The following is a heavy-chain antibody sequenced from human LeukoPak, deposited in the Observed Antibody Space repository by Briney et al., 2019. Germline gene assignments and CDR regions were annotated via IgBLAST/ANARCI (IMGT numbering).Heavy chain of an antibody. J-gene: IGHJ6*03. CDR3: ARGGVVVPAAIEGIYYYYYYMDV. CDR1: GGSFSGYY. D-gene: IGHD2-2*02. Sequence: SETLSLTCAVYGGSFSGYYWSWIRQPPGKGLEWIGEINHSGSTNYNPSLKSRVTISVDTSKNQFSLKLSSVTAADTAVYYCARGGVVVPAAIEGIYYYYYYMDVWGKGTTVTVSS. V-gene: IGHV4-34*01. CDR2: INHSGST.